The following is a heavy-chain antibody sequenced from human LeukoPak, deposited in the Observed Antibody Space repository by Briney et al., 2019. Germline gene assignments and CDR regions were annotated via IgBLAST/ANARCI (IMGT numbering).Heavy chain of an antibody. V-gene: IGHV1-69*04. J-gene: IGHJ6*02. CDR1: GGTFSSYA. CDR2: IIPMFEVP. D-gene: IGHD2-15*01. Sequence: SVKVSCKASGGTFSSYAISWVRQAPGQGLEWMGRIIPMFEVPNYAQKFQGRVTITADKSTRTAYMEVSSLTFEDTAVYYCARGVVVTATQYYYYAMDAWGQGTTVTVSS. CDR3: ARGVVVTATQYYYYAMDA.